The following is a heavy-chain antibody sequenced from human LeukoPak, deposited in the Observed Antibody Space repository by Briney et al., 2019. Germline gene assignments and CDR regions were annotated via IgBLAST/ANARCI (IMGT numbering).Heavy chain of an antibody. CDR3: AGTGLVIGWWFDP. D-gene: IGHD6-19*01. CDR1: GGSISSYY. Sequence: PSETLSLTCTVSGGSISSYYWSWIRQPPGKGLEWIGYIYYSGSTNYNPSLKSRVTISVDTSKTQFSLKLSSVTAADTAVYYCAGTGLVIGWWFDPWGQGTLVTVSS. V-gene: IGHV4-59*01. J-gene: IGHJ5*02. CDR2: IYYSGST.